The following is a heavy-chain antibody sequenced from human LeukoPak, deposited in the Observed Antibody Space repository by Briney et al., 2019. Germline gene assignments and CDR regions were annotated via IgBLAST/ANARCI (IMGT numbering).Heavy chain of an antibody. CDR2: INHSGST. D-gene: IGHD6-19*01. J-gene: IGHJ4*02. V-gene: IGHV4-34*01. CDR1: GGSFSGYY. Sequence: PSETLSLTCAVYGGSFSGYYWSWIPQPPGKGLEWIGEINHSGSTNYNPSLKSRVTISVDTSKNQFSLKLSSVTAADTAVYYCARLRVAVAGNSIDYWGQGTLVTVSS. CDR3: ARLRVAVAGNSIDY.